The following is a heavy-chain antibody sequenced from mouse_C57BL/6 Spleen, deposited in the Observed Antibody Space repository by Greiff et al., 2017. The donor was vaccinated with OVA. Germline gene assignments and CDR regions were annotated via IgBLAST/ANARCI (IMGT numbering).Heavy chain of an antibody. J-gene: IGHJ2*01. Sequence: VKLMESGAELARPGASVKLSCKASGYTFTSYGISWVKQRTGQGLEWIGEIYPRSGNTYYNEKFKGKATLTADKSSSTAYMELRSLTSEDSAVYFCARKPLTTSGDYWGQGTTLTVSS. CDR3: ARKPLTTSGDY. CDR2: IYPRSGNT. CDR1: GYTFTSYG. D-gene: IGHD1-1*01. V-gene: IGHV1-81*01.